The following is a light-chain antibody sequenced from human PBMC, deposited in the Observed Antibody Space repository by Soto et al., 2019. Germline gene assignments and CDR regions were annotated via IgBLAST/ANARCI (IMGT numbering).Light chain of an antibody. CDR2: EVN. Sequence: QSALTQPASMSGSPGQSITISCTGTSSDVGGYNYVSWYRQHPGKAPQLMIYEVNNRPSGLSNRFSGSKSGNTASLTISGLQAEDEADYYCSSYTSDNTLVFGGGTKLTVL. J-gene: IGLJ2*01. CDR1: SSDVGGYNY. CDR3: SSYTSDNTLV. V-gene: IGLV2-14*01.